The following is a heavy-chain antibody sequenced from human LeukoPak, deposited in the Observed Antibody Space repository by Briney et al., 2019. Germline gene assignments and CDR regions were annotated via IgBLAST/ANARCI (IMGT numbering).Heavy chain of an antibody. CDR3: AKDLQVPRYYGMDV. J-gene: IGHJ6*02. D-gene: IGHD4-11*01. CDR2: ISYDGSNK. V-gene: IGHV3-30-3*01. Sequence: PGRSLRLSCAASGFTFSSYAMHWVRQAPGKGLEWVAVISYDGSNKYYADSVKGRFTISRDNSKNTLYLQMNSLRAEDTAVYYCAKDLQVPRYYGMDVWGQGTTVTVSS. CDR1: GFTFSSYA.